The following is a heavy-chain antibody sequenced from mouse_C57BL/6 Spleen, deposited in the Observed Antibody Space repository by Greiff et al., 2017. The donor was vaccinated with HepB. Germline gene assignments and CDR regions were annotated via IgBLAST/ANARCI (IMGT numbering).Heavy chain of an antibody. D-gene: IGHD1-1*01. CDR1: GFSLTSYG. CDR3: ARHADFYYYGSSYPYFDY. Sequence: QVQLQESGPGLVAPSQSLSITCTVSGFSLTSYGVHWVRQPPGKGLEWLVVIWSDGSTTYNSALKSRLSISKDNSKSQVFLKMNSLQTDDTAMYYCARHADFYYYGSSYPYFDYWGQGTTLTVSS. CDR2: IWSDGST. J-gene: IGHJ2*01. V-gene: IGHV2-6-1*01.